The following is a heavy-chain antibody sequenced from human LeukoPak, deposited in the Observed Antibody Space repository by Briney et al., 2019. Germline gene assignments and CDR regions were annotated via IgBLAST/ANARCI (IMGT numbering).Heavy chain of an antibody. CDR3: ARVRWLQLIDY. J-gene: IGHJ4*02. V-gene: IGHV3-21*01. Sequence: GGSLRLSCAASGFTLDSYSMNWVRQAPGKGLEWVSSISSSSSYIYYADSVKGRFTISRDNAKNSLYLQMNSLRAEDTAVYYCARVRWLQLIDYWGQGALVTVSS. CDR2: ISSSSSYI. CDR1: GFTLDSYS. D-gene: IGHD5-24*01.